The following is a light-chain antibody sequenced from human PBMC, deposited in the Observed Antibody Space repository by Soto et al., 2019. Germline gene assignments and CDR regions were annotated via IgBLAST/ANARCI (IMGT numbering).Light chain of an antibody. V-gene: IGKV3-20*01. CDR2: GAS. J-gene: IGKJ2*01. CDR1: QSVSSSY. CDR3: HQYGSSSYT. Sequence: DIVLTQSPGTLSLSPGERATLSCRASQSVSSSYLAWYQQKPGQAPRLLIYGASSRATGISDRFSGSGSGTDFTLTINRLEPEDFAVYYCHQYGSSSYTFGQGTKLEIK.